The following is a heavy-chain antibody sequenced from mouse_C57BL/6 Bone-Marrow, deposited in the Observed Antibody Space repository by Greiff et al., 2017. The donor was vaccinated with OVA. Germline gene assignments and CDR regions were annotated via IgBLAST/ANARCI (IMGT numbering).Heavy chain of an antibody. D-gene: IGHD2-1*01. CDR3: ARGGGNYWYFDV. J-gene: IGHJ1*03. CDR2: INPSNGGT. CDR1: GYTFTSYW. Sequence: QVQLQQPGTELVKPGASVKLSCKASGYTFTSYWMHWVKQRPGQGLEWIGNINPSNGGTKYNEKFKSKATLTVDKSSSTAYMQLSSLTSEDSAVYYCARGGGNYWYFDVWGTGTTVTVSS. V-gene: IGHV1-53*01.